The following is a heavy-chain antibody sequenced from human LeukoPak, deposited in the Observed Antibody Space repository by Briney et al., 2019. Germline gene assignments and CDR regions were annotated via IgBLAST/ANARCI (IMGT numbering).Heavy chain of an antibody. CDR3: ASRATDNWFDP. J-gene: IGHJ5*02. CDR2: INHSGST. V-gene: IGHV4-39*07. Sequence: SETLSLTCTVSGGSILSSSYYWGWIRQPPGKGLEWIGEINHSGSTNYNPSLKSRVTISVDTSKNQFSLKLSSVTAADTAVYYCASRATDNWFDPWGQGTLVTVSS. D-gene: IGHD5-12*01. CDR1: GGSILSSSYY.